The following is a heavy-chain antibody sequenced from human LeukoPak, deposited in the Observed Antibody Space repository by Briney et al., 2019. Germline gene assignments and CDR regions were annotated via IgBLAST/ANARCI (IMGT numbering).Heavy chain of an antibody. CDR3: ARELGYNWNYVNEDY. CDR1: GSTFSSSY. D-gene: IGHD1-7*01. J-gene: IGHJ4*02. CDR2: INPSGGST. Sequence: GASVKVSCKASGSTFSSSYFHWVRQAPGQGLEWMAIINPSGGSTSYAQKFQGRVTMTRDTSTSTVYMELSSLRSEDTAVYYCARELGYNWNYVNEDYWGQGTLVTVSS. V-gene: IGHV1-46*01.